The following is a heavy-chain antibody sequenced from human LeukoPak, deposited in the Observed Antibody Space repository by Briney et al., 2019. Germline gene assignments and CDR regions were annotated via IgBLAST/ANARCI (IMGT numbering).Heavy chain of an antibody. CDR1: GGTFSSYA. J-gene: IGHJ3*02. D-gene: IGHD1-26*01. CDR2: IIPIFGTA. CDR3: ASSRIVGATSGAFDI. Sequence: GASVKVSCKASGGTFSSYAIRWVRQAPGQGLEWMGRIIPIFGTANYAQKFQGRVTITADKSTSTAYMELSSLRSEDTAVYYCASSRIVGATSGAFDIWGQGTMVTVSS. V-gene: IGHV1-69*06.